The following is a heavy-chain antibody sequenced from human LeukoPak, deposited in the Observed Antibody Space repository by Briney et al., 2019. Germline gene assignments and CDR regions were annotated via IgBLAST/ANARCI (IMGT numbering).Heavy chain of an antibody. CDR2: IIPIFGTA. CDR3: ARDPPITVVRGVIGYYYYGMDV. V-gene: IGHV1-69*13. J-gene: IGHJ6*02. D-gene: IGHD3-10*01. CDR1: GGTFSSYA. Sequence: SVKVSCKASGGTFSSYAISWVRQAPGQGLEWMGGIIPIFGTANYAQKFQGRVTITADESTSTAYMELSSLRSEDTAVYYCARDPPITVVRGVIGYYYYGMDVWGQGTTVTVPS.